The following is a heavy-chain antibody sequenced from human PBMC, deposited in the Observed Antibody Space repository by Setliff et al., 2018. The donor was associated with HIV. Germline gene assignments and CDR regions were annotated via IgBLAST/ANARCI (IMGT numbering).Heavy chain of an antibody. CDR1: GFTVTGNY. CDR3: ATDCAVVGGTGSLDS. Sequence: SLRLSCAASGFTVTGNYMSWVRQAPGKGLEWVANIKQDGSEKNYMDSVKGRFTISRDNAKNSLYLQMNSLRVEDTAVYHCATDCAVVGGTGSLDSWGQGTLVTVSS. V-gene: IGHV3-7*05. J-gene: IGHJ4*02. CDR2: IKQDGSEK. D-gene: IGHD1-26*01.